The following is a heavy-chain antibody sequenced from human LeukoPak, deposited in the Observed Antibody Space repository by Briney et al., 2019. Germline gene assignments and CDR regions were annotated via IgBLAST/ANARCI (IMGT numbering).Heavy chain of an antibody. CDR2: INHSGST. CDR3: ARGTYYDSSGYLRYYYYGMDV. CDR1: GGSFSGYY. D-gene: IGHD3-22*01. J-gene: IGHJ6*02. Sequence: PSETLSLTCAVYGGSFSGYYWSWIRQPPGKGLEWIGEINHSGSTNYNPSLKSRVTISVDTSKNQFSLKLSSVTAADTAVYYCARGTYYDSSGYLRYYYYGMDVWGQGTTVTVSS. V-gene: IGHV4-34*01.